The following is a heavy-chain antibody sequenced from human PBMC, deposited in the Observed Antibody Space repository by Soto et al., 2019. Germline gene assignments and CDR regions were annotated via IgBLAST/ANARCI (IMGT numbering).Heavy chain of an antibody. CDR3: ATKLGFSWLTYFDL. Sequence: VASVKVSCKTSGYKFTEHRIHWVRQAPGQGLEWMGWIAPNNGNTHYVPKFKGRVTMTSDTSTSTAHMELAELTSDDTAVYYCATKLGFSWLTYFDLLRRCTLVTVSS. CDR2: IAPNNGNT. CDR1: GYKFTEHR. V-gene: IGHV1-2*02. D-gene: IGHD3-22*01. J-gene: IGHJ2*01.